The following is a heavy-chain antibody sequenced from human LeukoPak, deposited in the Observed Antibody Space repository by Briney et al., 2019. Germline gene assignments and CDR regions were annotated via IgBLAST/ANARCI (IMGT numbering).Heavy chain of an antibody. D-gene: IGHD5-18*01. V-gene: IGHV3-23*01. CDR2: ISGSGGST. CDR1: GFTFDDYA. J-gene: IGHJ4*02. Sequence: GGSLRLSCAASGFTFDDYAMHWVRQTPGKGLEWVSAISGSGGSTYYADSVKGRFTISRDNSKNTLYLQMNSLRAEDTAVYYCAKSGQWIQLWLTYYFDYWGQGTLVTVSS. CDR3: AKSGQWIQLWLTYYFDY.